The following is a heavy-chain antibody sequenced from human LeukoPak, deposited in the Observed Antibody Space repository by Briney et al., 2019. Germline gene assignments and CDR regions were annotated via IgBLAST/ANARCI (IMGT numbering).Heavy chain of an antibody. D-gene: IGHD1-14*01. Sequence: GGSLRLSCAASGFTFSSYAMSWVRQAPGKGLEWVSAISGSGGSTYYADSVKGQFTISRDNSKNTLYLQMNSLRAEDTAVYYCAKHVTPLLFGMDVWGQGTTVTVSS. CDR3: AKHVTPLLFGMDV. J-gene: IGHJ6*02. CDR1: GFTFSSYA. V-gene: IGHV3-23*01. CDR2: ISGSGGST.